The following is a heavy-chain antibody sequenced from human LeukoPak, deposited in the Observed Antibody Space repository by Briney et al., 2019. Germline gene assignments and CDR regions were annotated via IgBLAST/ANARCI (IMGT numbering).Heavy chain of an antibody. CDR2: TSSSDAGT. Sequence: GGSLRLSRAASGFTLNNYAMSWVRQAPGKGLEWVSATSSSDAGTYHADSVRGRFTISRDNSKNTLYLQMNSLRAEDAAVYYCGRVIPQTYYFDYWGQGTLVTVSS. CDR3: GRVIPQTYYFDY. V-gene: IGHV3-23*01. CDR1: GFTLNNYA. J-gene: IGHJ4*02. D-gene: IGHD3-22*01.